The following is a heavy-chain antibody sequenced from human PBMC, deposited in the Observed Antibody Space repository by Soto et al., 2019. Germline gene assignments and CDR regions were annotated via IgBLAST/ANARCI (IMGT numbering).Heavy chain of an antibody. V-gene: IGHV1-69*02. J-gene: IGHJ4*02. CDR1: GGTFRNYP. Sequence: QVQLVQSGPEVKKPGSSVKVSCKASGGTFRNYPINWVRQAPGQGLEWMGSIFPLTDIPDYAQNFQARLTISADRSTSTAYMELNSLTSDDTAMYFCARGPLVVLNYFQSWGQGTLFTVSS. CDR3: ARGPLVVLNYFQS. CDR2: IFPLTDIP.